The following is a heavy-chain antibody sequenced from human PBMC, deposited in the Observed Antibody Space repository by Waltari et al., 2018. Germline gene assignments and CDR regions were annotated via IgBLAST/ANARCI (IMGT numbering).Heavy chain of an antibody. CDR3: ASNLKILNYGDYGGKVGNWFDP. CDR2: FDPEDGET. Sequence: QVQLVQSGAEVKKPGASVKVSCKVSGYTLTELSMPWVRQAHGKGIEWMGGFDPEDGETIYAQKFQGRVTMTEDTSTDTAYMELSSLRSEDTAVYYCASNLKILNYGDYGGKVGNWFDPWGQGTLVTVSS. V-gene: IGHV1-24*01. J-gene: IGHJ5*02. D-gene: IGHD4-17*01. CDR1: GYTLTELS.